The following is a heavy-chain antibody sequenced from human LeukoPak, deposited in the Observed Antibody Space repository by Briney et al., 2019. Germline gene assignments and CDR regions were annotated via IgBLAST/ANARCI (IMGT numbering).Heavy chain of an antibody. CDR1: GYTFTSYY. Sequence: SVKVSCKASGYTFTSYYMHWVRQAPGQGLEWMGGIIPIFGTANYAQKFQGRVTITADKSTSTAYMELSSLRSEDTAVYYCARSEKPKGAYYYYMDVWGKGTTVTVSS. D-gene: IGHD3-3*01. J-gene: IGHJ6*03. CDR3: ARSEKPKGAYYYYMDV. CDR2: IIPIFGTA. V-gene: IGHV1-69*06.